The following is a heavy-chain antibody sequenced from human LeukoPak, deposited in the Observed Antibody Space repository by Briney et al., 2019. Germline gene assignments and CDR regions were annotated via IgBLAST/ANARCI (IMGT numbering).Heavy chain of an antibody. Sequence: ASVKVSCKASGYTFTGYYIHWVRQAPGQGLGWMGWINPNSGGTNYAQKFQGRVTMTRDTSITYMELSRLRSDDTAVYYCARAYSGYEAFDYWGQGTLVTVSS. CDR3: ARAYSGYEAFDY. CDR2: INPNSGGT. V-gene: IGHV1-2*02. J-gene: IGHJ4*02. CDR1: GYTFTGYY. D-gene: IGHD5-12*01.